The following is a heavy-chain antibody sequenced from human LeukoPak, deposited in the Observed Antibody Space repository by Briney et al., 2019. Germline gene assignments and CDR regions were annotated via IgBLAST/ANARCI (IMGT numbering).Heavy chain of an antibody. D-gene: IGHD2-15*01. CDR1: GYTFTSYD. J-gene: IGHJ4*02. CDR3: ATIGYCSGGSCDSY. V-gene: IGHV1-8*01. Sequence: ASVKVSCKASGYTFTSYDINWVRQATGQGLEWMGWMNPNSGNTGYAQKFQGRVTMTRNTSISTAYMELSSLRSEDTAVYYCATIGYCSGGSCDSYWGQGTLVTVSS. CDR2: MNPNSGNT.